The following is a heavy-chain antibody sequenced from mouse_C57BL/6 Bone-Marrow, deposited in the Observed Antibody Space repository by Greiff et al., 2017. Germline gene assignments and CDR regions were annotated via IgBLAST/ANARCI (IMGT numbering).Heavy chain of an antibody. CDR2: IYPRDGST. D-gene: IGHD1-1*02. J-gene: IGHJ1*03. CDR3: ASLGGRGYFDV. CDR1: GYTFTSYD. V-gene: IGHV1-85*01. Sequence: VMLVESGPELVKPGASVKLSCKASGYTFTSYDINWVKQRPGQGLEWIGWIYPRDGSTKYNEKFKGKATLTVDTSSSTAYMELHSLTSEASAVYFGASLGGRGYFDVWGTGTTVTVSS.